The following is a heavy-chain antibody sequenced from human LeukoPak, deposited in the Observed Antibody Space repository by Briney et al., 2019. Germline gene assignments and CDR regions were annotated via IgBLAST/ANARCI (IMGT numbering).Heavy chain of an antibody. CDR2: IYYSGST. Sequence: SQTLSLTCTVSGGSISSGGYYWSWIRQHPGKGLERIGYIYYSGSTYYNPSLKSRVTISVDTSKNQFSLKLSSVTAADTAVYYCARSPHYDYVWGSYRYSLNWFDPWGQGTLVTVSS. CDR1: GGSISSGGYY. D-gene: IGHD3-16*02. J-gene: IGHJ5*02. V-gene: IGHV4-31*03. CDR3: ARSPHYDYVWGSYRYSLNWFDP.